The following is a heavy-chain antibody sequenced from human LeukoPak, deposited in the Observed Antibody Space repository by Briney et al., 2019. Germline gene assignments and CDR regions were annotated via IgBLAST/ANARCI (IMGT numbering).Heavy chain of an antibody. CDR1: GFTFGDYA. CDR3: TRDLVGYYYDSSGYLGGAFDI. D-gene: IGHD3-22*01. Sequence: GGSLRLSCTASGFTFGDYAMGWVRQAPGKGLEWVGFIRSKAYGGTTEYAASVKGRFTISRDDSKSIAYLQMNSLKTEDTAVYYCTRDLVGYYYDSSGYLGGAFDIWGQGTMVTVSS. V-gene: IGHV3-49*04. J-gene: IGHJ3*02. CDR2: IRSKAYGGTT.